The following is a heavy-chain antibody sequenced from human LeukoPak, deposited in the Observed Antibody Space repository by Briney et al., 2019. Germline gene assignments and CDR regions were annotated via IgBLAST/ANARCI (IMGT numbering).Heavy chain of an antibody. V-gene: IGHV3-73*01. D-gene: IGHD4-23*01. CDR2: IRTTDKKYET. CDR3: TRHEGDGGNSFDY. CDR1: GFTFSGSA. J-gene: IGHJ4*02. Sequence: GGSLRLSCAASGFTFSGSAIHWVRQASGRGLEWIGRIRTTDKKYETAYSESMKGKFTIPRDDSKNTAYLQMNSLKTDDTAVYYCTRHEGDGGNSFDYWGRGTLVTVSS.